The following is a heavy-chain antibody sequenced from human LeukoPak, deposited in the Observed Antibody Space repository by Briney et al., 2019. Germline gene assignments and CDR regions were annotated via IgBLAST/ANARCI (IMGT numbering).Heavy chain of an antibody. D-gene: IGHD1-26*01. CDR1: GYTFSSYG. V-gene: IGHV1-18*01. J-gene: IGHJ4*02. Sequence: ASVKVSRKASGYTFSSYGISLVRQAPGQGLEWMGWISAYNGNTNYAQKLQGRVTMTTDTSTSTAYMELRSLRSDDTAVYYCARGSLVGATGPNFDYWGQGTLVTVSS. CDR3: ARGSLVGATGPNFDY. CDR2: ISAYNGNT.